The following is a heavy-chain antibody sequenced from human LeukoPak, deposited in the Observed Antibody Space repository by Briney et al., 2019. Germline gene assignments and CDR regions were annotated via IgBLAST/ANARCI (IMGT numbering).Heavy chain of an antibody. CDR1: GDSVSSNSAA. Sequence: SQTLSLTCAISGDSVSSNSAAWNWIRQSPSRGLEWLGRTYYRSKWYNDYAVSVKSRITINPDTSKNQFSLQLNSVTPEDTAVYYCARSTMVRGVILYYFDYWGQGTLVTVSS. CDR3: ARSTMVRGVILYYFDY. V-gene: IGHV6-1*01. D-gene: IGHD3-10*01. J-gene: IGHJ4*02. CDR2: TYYRSKWYN.